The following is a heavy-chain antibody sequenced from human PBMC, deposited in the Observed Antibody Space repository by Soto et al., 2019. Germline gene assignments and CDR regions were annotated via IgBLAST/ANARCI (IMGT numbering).Heavy chain of an antibody. V-gene: IGHV3-11*01. CDR3: ARDREAVADSGDAFDI. Sequence: GGSLRLSCAASGFTFSDYYMSWIRQAPGKGLEWVSYISSSGSTIYYADSVKGRFTISRDNAKNSLYLQMNSLRAEDTAVYYCARDREAVADSGDAFDIWGQGTMVTVSS. D-gene: IGHD6-19*01. CDR2: ISSSGSTI. J-gene: IGHJ3*02. CDR1: GFTFSDYY.